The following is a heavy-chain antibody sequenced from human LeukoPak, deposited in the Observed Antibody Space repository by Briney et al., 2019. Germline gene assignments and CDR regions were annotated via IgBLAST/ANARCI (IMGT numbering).Heavy chain of an antibody. CDR1: GFTFSSYW. CDR3: AVHSSWHGDWFDP. CDR2: IKQDGSEK. Sequence: GGSLRLSCAASGFTFSSYWMSWVRQAPGKGLEWVANIKQDGSEKYYVDSVKGRFTISRDNAKNSLYLQMNSLRAEDTAVYYCAVHSSWHGDWFDPWGQGTLVTVSS. D-gene: IGHD6-13*01. V-gene: IGHV3-7*01. J-gene: IGHJ5*02.